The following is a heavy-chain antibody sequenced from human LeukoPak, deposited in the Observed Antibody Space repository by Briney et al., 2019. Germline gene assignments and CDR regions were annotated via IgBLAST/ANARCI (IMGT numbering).Heavy chain of an antibody. D-gene: IGHD5-18*01. J-gene: IGHJ4*02. V-gene: IGHV1-8*01. CDR3: ARWTIGYPAVDY. CDR2: MNPNSGNT. CDR1: GYTFTSHD. Sequence: GASVKVSCKASGYTFTSHDINWVRQATGRGLEWMGWMNPNSGNTGYTQNFQGRVTMTRNTSISTAYMELSSLRSEDTAVYYCARWTIGYPAVDYWGQGTLVTVSS.